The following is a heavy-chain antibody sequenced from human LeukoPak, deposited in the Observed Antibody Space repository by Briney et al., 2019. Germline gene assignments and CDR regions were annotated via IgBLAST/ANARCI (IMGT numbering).Heavy chain of an antibody. CDR2: ISSSGSTI. Sequence: PGGSLRLSCAASGFTFSSYEMNWVRQAPGKGLEWVSYISSSGSTIYYADSVKGRFTISRDNAKNSLYLQMNSLRAEDTAIYYCARVETGFAFDIWGQGTMVTVSS. CDR1: GFTFSSYE. V-gene: IGHV3-48*03. J-gene: IGHJ3*02. CDR3: ARVETGFAFDI. D-gene: IGHD3-9*01.